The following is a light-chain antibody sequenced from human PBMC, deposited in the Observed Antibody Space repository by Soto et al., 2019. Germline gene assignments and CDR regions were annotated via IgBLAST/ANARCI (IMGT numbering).Light chain of an antibody. V-gene: IGKV1-39*01. CDR1: QSISSF. J-gene: IGKJ1*01. CDR3: QQSFSTPPT. CDR2: AAS. Sequence: DIQMTQSPSSLSASVGDRVTITCRASQSISSFLTWYQQKAGKAPKLLIYAASSLQSGVPSRFSGSGSGTDFTLTISSLQPEDFESYYCQQSFSTPPTFGQGTKVEIK.